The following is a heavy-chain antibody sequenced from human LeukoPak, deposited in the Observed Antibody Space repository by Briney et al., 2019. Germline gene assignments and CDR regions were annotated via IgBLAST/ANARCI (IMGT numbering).Heavy chain of an antibody. V-gene: IGHV3-23*01. CDR1: GFTFSSYA. J-gene: IGHJ4*02. D-gene: IGHD3-16*02. CDR2: ISGSGGST. CDR3: AKDHYDYVWGSYRADY. Sequence: GGSLRLSCAASGFTFSSYAMSWVRQAPGKGLEWVSAISGSGGSTYYAGSVKGRFTISRDNSKNTLYLQMNSLRAEDTAVYYCAKDHYDYVWGSYRADYWGREPWSPSPQ.